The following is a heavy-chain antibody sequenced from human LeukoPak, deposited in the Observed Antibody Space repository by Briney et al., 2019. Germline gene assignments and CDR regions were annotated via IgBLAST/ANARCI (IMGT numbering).Heavy chain of an antibody. CDR2: IFPIVGAA. Sequence: WASVKVSCKASGYTFTGYYMHWVRQAPGQGLEWMGGIFPIVGAATYAQKFEGRLTISKDEFTTTAYMELSGLRSQDTAVYYCATFVGTGNDNWGQGTLITVSS. J-gene: IGHJ4*02. D-gene: IGHD7-27*01. V-gene: IGHV1-69*05. CDR3: ATFVGTGNDN. CDR1: GYTFTGYY.